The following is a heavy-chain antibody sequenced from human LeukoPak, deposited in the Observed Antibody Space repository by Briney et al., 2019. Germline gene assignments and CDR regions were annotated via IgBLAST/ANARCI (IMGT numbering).Heavy chain of an antibody. CDR3: AAYTYYDFWRGIGGWFDP. J-gene: IGHJ5*02. CDR1: GFTFSDYY. Sequence: GGSLRLSCAASGFTFSDYYMSWIRQAPGKGLEWVSYISSSGSTIYYADSVKGRFTISRDNAKNSLYLQMNSLRAEDTAVYYCAAYTYYDFWRGIGGWFDPWGQGTLVTASS. V-gene: IGHV3-11*01. CDR2: ISSSGSTI. D-gene: IGHD3-3*01.